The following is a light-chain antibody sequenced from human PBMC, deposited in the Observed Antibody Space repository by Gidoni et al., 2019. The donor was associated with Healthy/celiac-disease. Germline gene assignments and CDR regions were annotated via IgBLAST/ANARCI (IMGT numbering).Light chain of an antibody. CDR3: QQYGSSRT. V-gene: IGKV3-20*01. Sequence: EIVLTQSPGTLSLSPGERATLSCRASQSVSSNYLAWYQQKPGQAPRLLIHGASSRATGIPDRFSGSGSGTDFTLTISRLEPEDFAVYYCQQYGSSRTFGPGTKVDVK. CDR1: QSVSSNY. CDR2: GAS. J-gene: IGKJ3*01.